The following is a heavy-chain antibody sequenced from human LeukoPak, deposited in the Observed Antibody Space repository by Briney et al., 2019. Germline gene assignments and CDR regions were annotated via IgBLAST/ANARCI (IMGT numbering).Heavy chain of an antibody. CDR1: GYTFSNYA. CDR2: INTNTGNP. V-gene: IGHV7-4-1*02. J-gene: IGHJ1*01. Sequence: ASVTVSFTASGYTFSNYALNWVRQAPGQGLEWMGWINTNTGNPMYAQGFTGRFVFSLDTSVSTAYMQITSLKAEDTAVYYCARGIAAAGRTLQYWGQGTLVTVSS. CDR3: ARGIAAAGRTLQY. D-gene: IGHD6-25*01.